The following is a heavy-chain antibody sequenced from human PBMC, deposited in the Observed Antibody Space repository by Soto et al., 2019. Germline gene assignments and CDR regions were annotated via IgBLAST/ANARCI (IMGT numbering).Heavy chain of an antibody. CDR1: GFTFSSYA. J-gene: IGHJ5*02. Sequence: GGSLRLSCAASGFTFSSYAMSWVRQSPGKGLEWVSAISGSGGSTYYADSVKGRFTISRDNSKNTLYLQMNSLRAEDTAVYYCAKVGYCSSTSCYDNWFEPWGQGTLVSVSS. D-gene: IGHD2-2*03. CDR2: ISGSGGST. CDR3: AKVGYCSSTSCYDNWFEP. V-gene: IGHV3-23*01.